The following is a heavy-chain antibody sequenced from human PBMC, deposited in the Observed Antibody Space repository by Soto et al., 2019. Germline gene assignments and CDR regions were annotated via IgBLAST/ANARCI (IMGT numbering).Heavy chain of an antibody. V-gene: IGHV6-1*01. CDR3: ARGRLRTGFDP. Sequence: SQTLSLTCAISGDSVSSKSAACNWIRQSPSRGLEWLGRTYYQSKWNNDYAESVKSRVTISADASKNQVSLQLNSVTPEDTAVYYCARGRLRTGFDPWGQGTLVTVSS. CDR1: GDSVSSKSAA. D-gene: IGHD5-12*01. J-gene: IGHJ5*02. CDR2: TYYQSKWNN.